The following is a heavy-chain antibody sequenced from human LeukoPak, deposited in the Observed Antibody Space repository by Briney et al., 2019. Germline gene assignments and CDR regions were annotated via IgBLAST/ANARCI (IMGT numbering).Heavy chain of an antibody. J-gene: IGHJ3*02. Sequence: GASVKVSCKASGGTFSSYAISWVRQAPGQGLEWMGGIIPIFGTANYAQKFQGRVTITADESTSTAYMELSSLRSEDTAVYFCASTTTGYDFWSGNDAFDIWGQGTMVTVSS. V-gene: IGHV1-69*13. CDR2: IIPIFGTA. CDR3: ASTTTGYDFWSGNDAFDI. D-gene: IGHD3-3*01. CDR1: GGTFSSYA.